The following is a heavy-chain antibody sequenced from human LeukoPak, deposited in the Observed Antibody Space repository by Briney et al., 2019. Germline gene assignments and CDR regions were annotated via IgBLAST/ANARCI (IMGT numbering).Heavy chain of an antibody. D-gene: IGHD3-22*01. CDR2: ITTSDGNT. CDR3: ARGSTYYDSSGQVPFDY. CDR1: GFTFSSYT. V-gene: IGHV3-23*01. J-gene: IGHJ4*02. Sequence: GGSLRLSCAASGFTFSSYTMSWVRQAPGKGLEWVSTITTSDGNTYYADSVKGRFTISRDNAKNSLYLQMNSLRAEDTAVYYCARGSTYYDSSGQVPFDYWGQGTLVTVSS.